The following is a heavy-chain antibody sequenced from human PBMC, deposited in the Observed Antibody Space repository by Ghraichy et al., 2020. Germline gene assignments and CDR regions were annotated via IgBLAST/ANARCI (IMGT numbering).Heavy chain of an antibody. Sequence: GSLRLSCAASGFTFSSYAMSWVRQAPGKGLEWVSAISGSGGSTYYADSVKGRFTISRDNSKNTLYLQMNSLRAEDTAVYYCAKDFHNLLWFGRLYYYYGMDVWGQGTTVTVSS. D-gene: IGHD3-10*01. CDR3: AKDFHNLLWFGRLYYYYGMDV. V-gene: IGHV3-23*01. CDR2: ISGSGGST. J-gene: IGHJ6*02. CDR1: GFTFSSYA.